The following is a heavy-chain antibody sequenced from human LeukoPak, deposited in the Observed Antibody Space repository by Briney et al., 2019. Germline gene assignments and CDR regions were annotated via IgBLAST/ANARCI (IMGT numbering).Heavy chain of an antibody. J-gene: IGHJ4*02. CDR2: IFYTGAS. D-gene: IGHD1-1*01. CDR3: ARGPVRARYYFDF. V-gene: IGHV4-39*02. Sequence: PSETLSLTCSVSGDSISSTLYYWGWIRQPPGKGLEWIGSIFYTGASSYSPSLKSRVTIFVDTSKSHFSLNLRSVSAADTAVYYCARGPVRARYYFDFWGQGTLVTVSS. CDR1: GDSISSTLYY.